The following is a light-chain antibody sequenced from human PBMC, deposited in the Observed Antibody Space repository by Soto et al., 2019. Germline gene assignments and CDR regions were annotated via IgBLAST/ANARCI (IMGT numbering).Light chain of an antibody. V-gene: IGKV3-20*01. Sequence: EIVLTQSPGTLSLSPGERATLSCRASRSVSSNYLAWYQQRPGQAPRLLIFGASYRAAGIPVRFSGSGSGTDFMLTISRLEPEDFAVYYCQHYGSSPPEFTFGPGTKVDSK. CDR1: RSVSSNY. CDR2: GAS. J-gene: IGKJ3*01. CDR3: QHYGSSPPEFT.